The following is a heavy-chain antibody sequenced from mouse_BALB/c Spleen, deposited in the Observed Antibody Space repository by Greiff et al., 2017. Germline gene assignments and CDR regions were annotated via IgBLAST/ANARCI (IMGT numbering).Heavy chain of an antibody. D-gene: IGHD2-4*01. J-gene: IGHJ3*01. Sequence: QLQQSGAELVKPGASVKLSCKASGYTFTSYYMYWVKQRPGQGLEWIGEINPSNGGTNFNEKFKSKATLTVDKSSSTAYMQLSSLTSEDSAVYYCTRRGLYYDYGGFAYWGQGTLVTVSA. V-gene: IGHV1S81*02. CDR2: INPSNGGT. CDR3: TRRGLYYDYGGFAY. CDR1: GYTFTSYY.